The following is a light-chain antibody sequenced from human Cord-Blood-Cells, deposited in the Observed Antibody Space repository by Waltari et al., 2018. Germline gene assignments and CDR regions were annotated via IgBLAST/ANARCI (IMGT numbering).Light chain of an antibody. J-gene: IGLJ1*01. Sequence: QSALTQPASVSGSPGQSITISCTATSSDVGSYNLVSWYQQHPGKAPKPMIYEVSKRPSGVSNRFSGSKSGNTASLTISGLQAEDEADYYCCSYAGSSTFYVFGTGTKVTVL. CDR1: SSDVGSYNL. CDR2: EVS. V-gene: IGLV2-23*02. CDR3: CSYAGSSTFYV.